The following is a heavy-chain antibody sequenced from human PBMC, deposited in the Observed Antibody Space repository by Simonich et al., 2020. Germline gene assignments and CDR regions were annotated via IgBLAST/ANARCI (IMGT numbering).Heavy chain of an antibody. J-gene: IGHJ4*02. V-gene: IGHV1-24*01. CDR3: ATAPVYSSSSFDY. D-gene: IGHD6-6*01. CDR2: FDTEDGET. Sequence: QVQLVQSGAEVKKPGASVKVSCKVSGYTLTELSMHWGRQAPGKGLEWMGCFDTEDGETIYAQTFQSRVTMTEATSTDTAYMELSSLRSEDTAVYYCATAPVYSSSSFDYWGQGTLVTVSS. CDR1: GYTLTELS.